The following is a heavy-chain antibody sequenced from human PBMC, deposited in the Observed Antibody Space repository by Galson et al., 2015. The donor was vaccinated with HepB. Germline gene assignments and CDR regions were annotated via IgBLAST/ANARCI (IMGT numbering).Heavy chain of an antibody. CDR3: AKDTTMIVVVILDY. CDR2: ISGSGGST. CDR1: GFTFSSYA. V-gene: IGHV3-23*01. Sequence: SLRLSCAASGFTFSSYAMSWVRQAPGKGLEWVSAISGSGGSTYYADSVKGRFTISRDNSKNTLYLQMNSLRAEDTAVYYCAKDTTMIVVVILDYWGQGTLVTVSS. D-gene: IGHD3-22*01. J-gene: IGHJ4*02.